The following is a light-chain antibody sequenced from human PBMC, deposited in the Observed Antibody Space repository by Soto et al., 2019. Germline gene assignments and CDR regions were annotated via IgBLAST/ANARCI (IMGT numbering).Light chain of an antibody. V-gene: IGKV1-5*03. Sequence: DIHMTQSPSTLSASVGDRVTITCRASQSISIWLAWYQHKPGKAPKLLIYKTSSLETGFPSRFSGSGSGTEFTLTISSLQPDDFATYYCQHWNDYSRKFGQGTKVEVK. CDR1: QSISIW. CDR3: QHWNDYSRK. J-gene: IGKJ1*01. CDR2: KTS.